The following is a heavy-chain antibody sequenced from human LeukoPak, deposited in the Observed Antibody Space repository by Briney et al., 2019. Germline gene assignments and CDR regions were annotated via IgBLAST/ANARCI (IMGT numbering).Heavy chain of an antibody. CDR2: ISGSGGST. J-gene: IGHJ4*02. D-gene: IGHD3-10*01. V-gene: IGHV3-23*01. Sequence: GGSLRLSCAASGFTFSSYAMSWVRQAPGKGLEWVSAISGSGGSTYYADSVKGRFTISRDNSKNTLYLQMNSLRAEDTAVYYCAKDSSGSRITMAAFDYWGQGTLVTVSS. CDR1: GFTFSSYA. CDR3: AKDSSGSRITMAAFDY.